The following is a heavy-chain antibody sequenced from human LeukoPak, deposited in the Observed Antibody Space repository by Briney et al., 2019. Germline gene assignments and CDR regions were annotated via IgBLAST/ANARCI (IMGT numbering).Heavy chain of an antibody. CDR2: INPNSGGT. V-gene: IGHV1-2*02. CDR3: AARTDDYGDYEGNWFDP. D-gene: IGHD4-17*01. CDR1: GYTFTGYY. Sequence: ASVKVSCKASGYTFTGYYMHWVRQAPGQGLEWMGWINPNSGGTNYAQKFQGRVTMTRDTSISTAYMELRRLRSDDTTVYYCAARTDDYGDYEGNWFDPWGQGTLVTVSS. J-gene: IGHJ5*02.